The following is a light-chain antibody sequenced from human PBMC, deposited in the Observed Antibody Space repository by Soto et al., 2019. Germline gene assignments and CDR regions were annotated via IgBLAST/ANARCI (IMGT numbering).Light chain of an antibody. V-gene: IGLV2-18*02. J-gene: IGLJ1*01. CDR3: CSHSSSNSFV. CDR2: EVS. CDR1: SSDVGAYNR. Sequence: QSALTQPPSVSGSPGQSVTISRTGTSSDVGAYNRVSWYQQSPGTAPKLMIYEVSDRPSGVPDRFSGSKSGNTASLTISGLQAEDEADYYCCSHSSSNSFVFGTGTKLTVL.